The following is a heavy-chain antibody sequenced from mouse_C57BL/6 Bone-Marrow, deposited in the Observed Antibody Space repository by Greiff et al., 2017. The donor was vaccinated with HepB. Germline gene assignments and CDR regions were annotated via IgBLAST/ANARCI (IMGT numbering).Heavy chain of an antibody. Sequence: EVKLVESGAGLVKPGGSLKLSCAASGFTFSSYAMSWVRQTPEKRLEWVAYISSGGDYIYYADTVKGRFTISRDNARNTLYLQMSSLKSDDTAMYYCTRDAVLYYFDYWGQGTTLTVSS. CDR2: ISSGGDYI. CDR3: TRDAVLYYFDY. CDR1: GFTFSSYA. J-gene: IGHJ2*01. V-gene: IGHV5-9-1*02.